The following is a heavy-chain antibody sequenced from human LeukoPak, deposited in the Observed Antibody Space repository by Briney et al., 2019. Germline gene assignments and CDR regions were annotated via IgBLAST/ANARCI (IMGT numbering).Heavy chain of an antibody. Sequence: GGSLRLSCAASGSTVSSNYMSWVRQAPGKGLEWVSVIYSGGSTYYADSVKGRFTISRDNSKNTLYLQMNSLRVEDTAVYYCARERDSYAIDYWGQGTLVTVSS. J-gene: IGHJ4*02. D-gene: IGHD5-18*01. V-gene: IGHV3-53*01. CDR3: ARERDSYAIDY. CDR1: GSTVSSNY. CDR2: IYSGGST.